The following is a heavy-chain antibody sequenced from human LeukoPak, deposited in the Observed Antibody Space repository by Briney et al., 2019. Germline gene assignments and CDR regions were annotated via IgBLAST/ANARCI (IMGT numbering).Heavy chain of an antibody. CDR2: IYYSGST. Sequence: PSETLSLTCTVSGGSISSYYWSWIRQPPGKGLEWIGYIYYSGSTNYNPSLKSRVTVSVDTSKNQFSLKLSSVTAEDTAVYYCARFGGYSYGSAADYWGQGTLVTVSS. J-gene: IGHJ4*02. V-gene: IGHV4-59*01. CDR1: GGSISSYY. CDR3: ARFGGYSYGSAADY. D-gene: IGHD5-18*01.